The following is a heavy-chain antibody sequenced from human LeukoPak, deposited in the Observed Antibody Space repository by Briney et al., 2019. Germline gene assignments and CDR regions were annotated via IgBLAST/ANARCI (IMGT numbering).Heavy chain of an antibody. Sequence: GGSLRLSCVVSGFTFSSYWMSWVRQAPGKGLEWVAHTNNDGSAKFFVDSLKGRFTISRDNAKNSLYLQMSSLRVEDTALYYCARLITSEAGRGMDVWGPGTTVTVSS. D-gene: IGHD1-14*01. CDR1: GFTFSSYW. J-gene: IGHJ6*02. V-gene: IGHV3-7*01. CDR3: ARLITSEAGRGMDV. CDR2: TNNDGSAK.